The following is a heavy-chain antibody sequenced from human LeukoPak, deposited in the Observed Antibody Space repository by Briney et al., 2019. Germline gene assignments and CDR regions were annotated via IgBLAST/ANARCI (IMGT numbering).Heavy chain of an antibody. Sequence: GRSLRLSCAASGFTFSSYAMHWVRQAPGKGLEWVAVIPYDGSNKYYADSVKGRFTISRDNSKNTLYLQMNSLRAEDTAVYYCASIAVAGKKDYWGQGTLVTVSS. CDR2: IPYDGSNK. CDR1: GFTFSSYA. J-gene: IGHJ4*02. D-gene: IGHD6-19*01. V-gene: IGHV3-30*04. CDR3: ASIAVAGKKDY.